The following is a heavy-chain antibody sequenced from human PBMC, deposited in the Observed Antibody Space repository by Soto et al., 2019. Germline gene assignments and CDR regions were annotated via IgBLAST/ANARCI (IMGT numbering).Heavy chain of an antibody. CDR1: GYTLTELS. Sequence: ASVKVSCKVSGYTLTELSMHWVRQAPGKGLEWRGGFDPEDGETIYAQKFQGRVTMTEDTSTDTAYMELSSLRSEDTAVYYCATLYGDYPFFDYWGQGTLVTVSS. CDR3: ATLYGDYPFFDY. D-gene: IGHD4-17*01. J-gene: IGHJ4*02. CDR2: FDPEDGET. V-gene: IGHV1-24*01.